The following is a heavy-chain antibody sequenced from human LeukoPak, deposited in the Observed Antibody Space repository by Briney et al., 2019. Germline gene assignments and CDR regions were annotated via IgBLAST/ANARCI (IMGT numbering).Heavy chain of an antibody. D-gene: IGHD2-15*01. CDR3: ARTGGGRRFKNWFDP. V-gene: IGHV1-18*01. Sequence: ASVKVSCKASGYTFTSYGISWVRQAPGQGLEWMGWISAYNGNTNYAQKLQGRVTTTTYTSTSTAYMELRSLTSDDTAVYYCARTGGGRRFKNWFDPWGQGTLVTVSS. CDR1: GYTFTSYG. J-gene: IGHJ5*02. CDR2: ISAYNGNT.